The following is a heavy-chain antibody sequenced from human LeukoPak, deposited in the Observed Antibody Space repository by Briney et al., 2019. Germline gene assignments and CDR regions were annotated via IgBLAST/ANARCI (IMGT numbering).Heavy chain of an antibody. Sequence: GGSLRLSCAASGFTFTGYYMHWVRQAPGQGLEWMGWINPNSGGTNYAQKFQGRVTMTRDTSISTAYMELSRLRSDDTAVYYCARGYSYGPDVEYWGQGTLVTVSS. D-gene: IGHD5-18*01. J-gene: IGHJ4*02. V-gene: IGHV1-2*02. CDR3: ARGYSYGPDVEY. CDR1: GFTFTGYY. CDR2: INPNSGGT.